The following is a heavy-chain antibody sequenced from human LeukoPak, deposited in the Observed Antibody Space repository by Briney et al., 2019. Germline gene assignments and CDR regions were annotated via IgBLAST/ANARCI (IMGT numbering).Heavy chain of an antibody. CDR1: GGSFSGYY. D-gene: IGHD6-19*01. Sequence: SETLSLTCAVYGGSFSGYYWGWIRQPPGKGLEWIGSIYYSGGTYYNPSLKSRVTISVDTSKNQFSLKLSSVTAADTAVYYCASRYSSGDPIDYWGQGTLVTVSS. CDR3: ASRYSSGDPIDY. J-gene: IGHJ4*02. CDR2: IYYSGGT. V-gene: IGHV4-39*01.